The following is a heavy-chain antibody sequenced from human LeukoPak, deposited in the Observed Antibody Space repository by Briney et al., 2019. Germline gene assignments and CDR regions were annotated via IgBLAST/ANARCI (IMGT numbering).Heavy chain of an antibody. CDR3: ATLPHIVVVTAIQGFFDY. J-gene: IGHJ4*02. D-gene: IGHD2-21*02. V-gene: IGHV1-2*02. CDR2: INPNSGGT. CDR1: GYTFTGYY. Sequence: GASVKVSCKASGYTFTGYYMHWVRQAPGQGPEWMGWINPNSGGTNYAQKFQGRVTMTRDTSISTAYMELSRLRSDDTAVYYCATLPHIVVVTAIQGFFDYWGQGTLVTVSS.